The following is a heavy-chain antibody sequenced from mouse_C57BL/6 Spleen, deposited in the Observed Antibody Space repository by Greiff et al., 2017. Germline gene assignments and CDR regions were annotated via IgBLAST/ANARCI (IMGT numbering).Heavy chain of an antibody. CDR1: GYTFTSYW. V-gene: IGHV1-50*01. CDR2: IDPSDSYT. D-gene: IGHD1-1*01. Sequence: VKLQQPGAELVKPGASVKLSCKASGYTFTSYWMQWVKQRPGQGLEWIGEIDPSDSYTNYNQKFKGKATLTVDTSSSTAYMQLSSLTSEDSAVYYCARSDTTVPLDYWGQGTTLTVSS. CDR3: ARSDTTVPLDY. J-gene: IGHJ2*01.